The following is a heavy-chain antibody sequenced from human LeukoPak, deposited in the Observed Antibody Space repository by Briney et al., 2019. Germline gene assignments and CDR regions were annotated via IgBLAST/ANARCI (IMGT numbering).Heavy chain of an antibody. CDR1: GFTFSSYW. CDR3: VRDRGTYRPIDY. Sequence: GGSLRLSCAASGFTFSSYWMSWVRQAPGKGLEWVANIKQDGSEKYYVDSVKGRFTISRDNAKNSLYLQMNSLRAEDTAIYYCVRDRGTYRPIDYWGQGTLVTVSS. CDR2: IKQDGSEK. J-gene: IGHJ4*02. D-gene: IGHD1-26*01. V-gene: IGHV3-7*03.